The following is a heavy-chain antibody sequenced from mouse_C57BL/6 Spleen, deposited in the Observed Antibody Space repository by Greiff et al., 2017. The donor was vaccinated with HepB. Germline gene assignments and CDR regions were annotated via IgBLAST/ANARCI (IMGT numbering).Heavy chain of an antibody. Sequence: VKLQESGPGLVQPSQSLSITCTVSGFSLTSYGVHWVRQSPGKGLEWLGVIWRGGSTDYNAAFMSRLSITKDNSKSQVFFKMNSLQADDTAIYYCAKNPPGSSYAMDYWGQGTSVTVSS. J-gene: IGHJ4*01. D-gene: IGHD1-1*01. CDR2: IWRGGST. CDR1: GFSLTSYG. CDR3: AKNPPGSSYAMDY. V-gene: IGHV2-5*01.